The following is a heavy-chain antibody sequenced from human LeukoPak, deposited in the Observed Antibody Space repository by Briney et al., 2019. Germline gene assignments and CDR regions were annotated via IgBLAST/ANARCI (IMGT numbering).Heavy chain of an antibody. V-gene: IGHV1-24*01. CDR3: ATDQYGSGSYMFY. D-gene: IGHD3-10*01. CDR1: GYTLTELS. Sequence: GASVKVSCKVSGYTLTELSMHWVRQAPGKGLEWMGGFDPEDGETIYAQKFQGRVTMTGDTSTDTAYMELSSLRSEDTAVYYCATDQYGSGSYMFYWGQGTLVTVSS. CDR2: FDPEDGET. J-gene: IGHJ4*02.